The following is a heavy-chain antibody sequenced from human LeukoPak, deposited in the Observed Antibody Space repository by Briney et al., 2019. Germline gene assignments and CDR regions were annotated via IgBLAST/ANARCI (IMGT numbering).Heavy chain of an antibody. CDR2: IYYSGST. CDR1: GGSISSSSYY. D-gene: IGHD7-27*01. J-gene: IGHJ4*02. Sequence: PSETLSLTCTVSGGSISSSSYYWGWICQPPGKGLVWFVSIYYSGSTYYNPSLKSRVTISVDTSKNQFSLKLSSVTAADTAVYYCERYRITRGQFDYWGQGTLVTVSS. V-gene: IGHV4-39*01. CDR3: ERYRITRGQFDY.